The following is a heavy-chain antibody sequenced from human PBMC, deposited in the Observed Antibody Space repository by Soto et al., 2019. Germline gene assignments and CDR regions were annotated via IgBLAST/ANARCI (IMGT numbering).Heavy chain of an antibody. V-gene: IGHV3-21*01. D-gene: IGHD5-18*01. CDR2: ISSANAYI. Sequence: GGSLRLSCVASGFTFNSYSMNWVRQAPGKGLEWVSSISSANAYIYYADSVKGRFTISRDNARNSLYLQMNSLRAEDTAVFYCGRGGSDSPMAPGYWGQGTLVTVSS. CDR3: GRGGSDSPMAPGY. J-gene: IGHJ4*02. CDR1: GFTFNSYS.